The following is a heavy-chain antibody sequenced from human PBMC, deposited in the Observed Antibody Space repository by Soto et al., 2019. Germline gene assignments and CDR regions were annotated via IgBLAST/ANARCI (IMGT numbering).Heavy chain of an antibody. Sequence: GASVKVSCKASGYTFTGYYMHWVRQAPGQGLEWMGWINPNSGGTNYAQKFQGWVTMTRDTSISTAYMELSRLRSDDTAVYYCARDGGYDFWSGYSYNWFDPWGQGTLVTVSS. V-gene: IGHV1-2*04. D-gene: IGHD3-3*01. J-gene: IGHJ5*02. CDR3: ARDGGYDFWSGYSYNWFDP. CDR2: INPNSGGT. CDR1: GYTFTGYY.